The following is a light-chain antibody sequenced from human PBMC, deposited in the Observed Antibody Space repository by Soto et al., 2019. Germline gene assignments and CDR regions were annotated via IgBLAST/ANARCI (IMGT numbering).Light chain of an antibody. CDR1: QSVSRNY. CDR3: QQYGRTPLT. J-gene: IGKJ4*01. V-gene: IGKV3-20*01. Sequence: EIVLTQSPGILSLSPGERASLSCRASQSVSRNYIAWYRLKPGQAPRLLIHGASDRAPGIPDRFGGSGSGTDFTITISRLEPEDFAVHYCQQYGRTPLTFGGGTKVEI. CDR2: GAS.